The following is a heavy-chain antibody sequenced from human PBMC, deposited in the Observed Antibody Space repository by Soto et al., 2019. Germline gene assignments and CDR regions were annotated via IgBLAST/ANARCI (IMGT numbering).Heavy chain of an antibody. V-gene: IGHV4-59*01. D-gene: IGHD6-25*01. CDR1: GGSISSYY. CDR2: IYYSGST. Sequence: PSETLSPTCNVTGGSISSYYWSWIRQPPGKGLEWIGYIYYSGSTNYNPSLKSRVTISVDTSKNQFSLKLSSVTAADTAVYYCARDGRAAYYYYGMDVWGQGTTVTVSS. CDR3: ARDGRAAYYYYGMDV. J-gene: IGHJ6*02.